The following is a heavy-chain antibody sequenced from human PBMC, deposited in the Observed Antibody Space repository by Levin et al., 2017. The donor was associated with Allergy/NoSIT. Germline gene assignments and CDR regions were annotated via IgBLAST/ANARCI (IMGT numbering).Heavy chain of an antibody. D-gene: IGHD5-12*01. J-gene: IGHJ2*01. Sequence: GGSLRLSCVASGFTFSSYPMSWVRQAPGKGLEWVSSISGSGGVTDYTGSVKGRFTISRDNSKNTLYLQMNSLRAEDTAVYSCARDPTGGYSGYEFRYFDLWGRGSLVTVSS. CDR1: GFTFSSYP. CDR3: ARDPTGGYSGYEFRYFDL. CDR2: ISGSGGVT. V-gene: IGHV3-23*01.